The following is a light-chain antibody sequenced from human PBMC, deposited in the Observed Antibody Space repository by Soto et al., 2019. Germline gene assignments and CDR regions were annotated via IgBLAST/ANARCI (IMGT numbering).Light chain of an antibody. CDR1: QSVSSY. Sequence: EIVLTQSPATLSFSPGERATLSFRASQSVSSYLAWYQQKPGQAPRLLIYDASNRATGIPARFSGSGSGTDFTLTISSLEPEDFATYYCQQLNSYPTFGQGTRLEI. CDR3: QQLNSYPT. CDR2: DAS. V-gene: IGKV3-11*01. J-gene: IGKJ5*01.